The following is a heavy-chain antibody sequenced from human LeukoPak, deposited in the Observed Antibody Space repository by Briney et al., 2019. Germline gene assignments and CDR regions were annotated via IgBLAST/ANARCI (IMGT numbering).Heavy chain of an antibody. Sequence: SETLSLTCTVSGGSISNYYWNWIRQPPGKGLEWIAEINHSGSSKYNPSLKSRVTISVDTSKNQFSLKLTSVTAADTAVYYCAAVPESYYTVYYFNYWGQGTLVTVSS. CDR3: AAVPESYYTVYYFNY. CDR1: GGSISNYY. CDR2: INHSGSS. J-gene: IGHJ4*02. V-gene: IGHV4-34*01. D-gene: IGHD3-10*01.